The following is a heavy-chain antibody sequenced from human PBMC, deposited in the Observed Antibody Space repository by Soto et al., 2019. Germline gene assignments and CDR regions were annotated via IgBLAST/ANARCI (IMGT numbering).Heavy chain of an antibody. V-gene: IGHV4-39*01. Sequence: SETLSLTCTVSGGSISSSNYYWGWIRQPPGKGLEWIGSIYYSGNTYYNPSLKSRVTMSVDTSKSQFSLKLSSVTAADTAVYYCARARGARYFDYWGQGTLVTVSS. CDR1: GGSISSSNYY. J-gene: IGHJ4*02. CDR3: ARARGARYFDY. D-gene: IGHD2-15*01. CDR2: IYYSGNT.